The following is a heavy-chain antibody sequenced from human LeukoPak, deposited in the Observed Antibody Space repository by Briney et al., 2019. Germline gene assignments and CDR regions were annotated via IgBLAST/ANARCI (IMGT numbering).Heavy chain of an antibody. CDR2: IYSGGXT. CDR3: AVDFGDYSFDY. D-gene: IGHD4-17*01. Sequence: GGSLRLSCAASGFTFSSYGMSWVRQAPGKGLEWVPVIYSGGXTXYAXSXKGRFTISRDNSKNTLYLQMNSLRAEDTAVYYCAVDFGDYSFDYWGQGTLVTVSS. CDR1: GFTFSSYG. J-gene: IGHJ4*02. V-gene: IGHV3-23*03.